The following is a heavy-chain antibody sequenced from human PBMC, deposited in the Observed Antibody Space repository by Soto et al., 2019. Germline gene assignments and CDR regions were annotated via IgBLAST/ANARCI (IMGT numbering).Heavy chain of an antibody. CDR2: MNPNSGNT. D-gene: IGHD3-3*01. CDR3: ASSGPLAYYDFWSGYYPQNFDY. CDR1: GYTFTSYD. Sequence: QVQLVQSGAEVKKPGASVKVSCKASGYTFTSYDINWVRQATGQGLEWMGWMNPNSGNTGYAQKFQGRVTMTRNTSISTAYMELSSLRSEDTAVYYCASSGPLAYYDFWSGYYPQNFDYWGQGTLVTVSS. V-gene: IGHV1-8*01. J-gene: IGHJ4*02.